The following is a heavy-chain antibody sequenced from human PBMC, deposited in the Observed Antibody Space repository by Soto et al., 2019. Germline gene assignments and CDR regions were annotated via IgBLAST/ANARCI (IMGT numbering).Heavy chain of an antibody. V-gene: IGHV3-23*01. CDR2: ISGSGGST. D-gene: IGHD2-15*01. CDR3: AKRSDIVVVVAATPSDY. CDR1: GFTFSSYA. J-gene: IGHJ4*02. Sequence: GGSLRLSCAASGFTFSSYAMSWVRQAPGKGLEWVSAISGSGGSTYYAESVKGRFTIYRDNSKNTLYLQMNSLRAEDTAVYYCAKRSDIVVVVAATPSDYWGQGTLVTVSS.